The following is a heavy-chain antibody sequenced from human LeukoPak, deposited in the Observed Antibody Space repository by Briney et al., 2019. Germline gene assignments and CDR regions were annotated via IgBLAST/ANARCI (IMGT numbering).Heavy chain of an antibody. J-gene: IGHJ3*01. CDR2: IYPGDSDI. Sequence: GESLRISCTGSGYSFTNYWIGWVRHTPQKGQEWMGIIYPGDSDIRNSPSFQCRVTISVDKSITTVYLQWSSLKASDTAMYYCARDGPVPATADAFDFWGEGTMVTVSS. CDR1: GYSFTNYW. V-gene: IGHV5-51*01. CDR3: ARDGPVPATADAFDF. D-gene: IGHD2-2*01.